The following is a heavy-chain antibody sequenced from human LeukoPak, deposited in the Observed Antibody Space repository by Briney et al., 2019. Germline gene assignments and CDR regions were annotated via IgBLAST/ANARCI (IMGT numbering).Heavy chain of an antibody. CDR3: ASRRG. V-gene: IGHV3-66*01. Sequence: GGSLRLSCAASEFSVGSNYMTWVRQAPGKGLEWVSLIYSGGSTYYADSVKGRFTISRDNSKNTLYLQMNSLRAEDTAVYYCASRRGWGQGTLVTVSS. D-gene: IGHD3-10*01. CDR2: IYSGGST. CDR1: EFSVGSNY. J-gene: IGHJ4*02.